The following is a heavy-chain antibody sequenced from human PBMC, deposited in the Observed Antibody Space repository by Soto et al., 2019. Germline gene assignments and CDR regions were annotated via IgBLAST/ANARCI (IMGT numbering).Heavy chain of an antibody. J-gene: IGHJ6*02. D-gene: IGHD6-6*01. CDR2: ISGSGGST. V-gene: IGHV3-23*01. CDR1: GFTFSSYA. CDR3: AKGGNGSSSTYYYYGMDV. Sequence: HPGGSLRLSCAASGFTFSSYAMSWVRQAPGKGLEWVSAISGSGGSTYYADSVKGRFTISRDNSKNTLYLQMNSLRAEDTAVYYCAKGGNGSSSTYYYYGMDVWGQGTTVTVSS.